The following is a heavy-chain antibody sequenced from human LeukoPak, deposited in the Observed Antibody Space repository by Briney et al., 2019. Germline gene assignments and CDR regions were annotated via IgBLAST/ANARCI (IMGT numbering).Heavy chain of an antibody. CDR3: ASYFGRS. J-gene: IGHJ5*02. Sequence: GGPLRLSCAAAGFXVSSNFMMWVRQAPGKGLEWVSFIYSDGSTYYADSVKGRFTISRDTFMNTLYLQMNNLRAEDTAVYYCASYFGRSWGQGTLVTVSS. D-gene: IGHD3-10*01. CDR2: IYSDGST. V-gene: IGHV3-53*01. CDR1: GFXVSSNF.